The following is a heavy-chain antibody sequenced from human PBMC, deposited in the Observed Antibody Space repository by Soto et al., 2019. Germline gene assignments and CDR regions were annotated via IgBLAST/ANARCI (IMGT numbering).Heavy chain of an antibody. CDR3: MLGSGWKDFDY. Sequence: SETLSLTCAVSGYSISNTNWWGWIRQPPGKGLEWIGYIYYSGSTYYNPSLKSRVTISVDTSKNHFSLKLSSVTAADTAVYYCMLGSGWKDFDYWGQGTLVTVSS. V-gene: IGHV4-28*01. J-gene: IGHJ4*02. CDR2: IYYSGST. D-gene: IGHD3-22*01. CDR1: GYSISNTNW.